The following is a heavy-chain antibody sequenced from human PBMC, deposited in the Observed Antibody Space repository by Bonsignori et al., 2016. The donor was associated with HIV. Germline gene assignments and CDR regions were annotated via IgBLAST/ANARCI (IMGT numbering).Heavy chain of an antibody. CDR1: GYSFRDYY. CDR3: APVAIRGGNCFDY. D-gene: IGHD2-15*01. V-gene: IGHV1-69-2*01. CDR2: VDPENGET. J-gene: IGHJ4*02. Sequence: ASVKVSCKASGYSFRDYYMHWVKQAPGKGLEWMGVVDPENGETIYAQRFQNRITITADTSRSTVYLELSSLTSADTALYYCAPVAIRGGNCFDYWGQGTLVTVSS.